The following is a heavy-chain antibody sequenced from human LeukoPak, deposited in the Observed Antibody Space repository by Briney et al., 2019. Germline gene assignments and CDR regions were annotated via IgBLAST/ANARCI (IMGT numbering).Heavy chain of an antibody. CDR3: AREAPYCGGDCYREVLLDY. J-gene: IGHJ4*02. V-gene: IGHV3-64*01. Sequence: GGSLRLSCAASGFTFRTYAMHWVRQAPGKGLEYVSAISSNGGSTYYAKSVKGRFTMSRDNSKNTLYLQMGSLRAEDMAVYYCAREAPYCGGDCYREVLLDYWGQGTLVTVSS. CDR1: GFTFRTYA. CDR2: ISSNGGST. D-gene: IGHD2-21*02.